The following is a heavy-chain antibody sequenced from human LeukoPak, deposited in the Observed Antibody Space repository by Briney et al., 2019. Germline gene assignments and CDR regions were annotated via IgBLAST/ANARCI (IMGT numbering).Heavy chain of an antibody. V-gene: IGHV5-51*01. D-gene: IGHD6-6*01. CDR1: EYTFSTSW. CDR2: IYPGDSDT. Sequence: PGESLKISCKGSEYTFSTSWIGWVRQMPGKGPEWMGIIYPGDSDTRYSPSFQGQVTISADKSISTAYLQRSSLKASDTAMYYCARRSTIATRLFDFWGQGTLVTVSS. J-gene: IGHJ4*02. CDR3: ARRSTIATRLFDF.